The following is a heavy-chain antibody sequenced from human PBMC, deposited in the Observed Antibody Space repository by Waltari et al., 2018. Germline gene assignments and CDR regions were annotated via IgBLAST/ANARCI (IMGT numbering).Heavy chain of an antibody. Sequence: QLQLQESGPGLVKPSETLSLTCTVSGGSISSSSYYWGWIRQPPGKGLEWIGSIYYSGRTYYNPSLNSRVTISVDTAKNQFSLKLSSVTAADTAVYYWAGGGSYSPNFGGSVYWGQGTLVTVSS. CDR1: GGSISSSSYY. CDR3: AGGGSYSPNFGGSVY. V-gene: IGHV4-39*07. J-gene: IGHJ4*02. CDR2: IYYSGRT. D-gene: IGHD1-26*01.